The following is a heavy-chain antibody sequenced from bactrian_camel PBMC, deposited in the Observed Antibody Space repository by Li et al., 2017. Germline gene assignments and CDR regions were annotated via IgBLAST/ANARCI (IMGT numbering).Heavy chain of an antibody. Sequence: HVQLVESGGGLVQAGGSLRLSCVASRSLYSGACVGWSRQAPGKEREGVAVRTWDGSTRYAASVKGLFAISKDNAKNTLYLQMNSLNSEDTAMYYCAAAAGLFGGTCLDVRSVDYWGQGTQVTVS. CDR3: AAAAGLFGGTCLDVRSVDY. V-gene: IGHV3S1*01. CDR2: RTWDGST. J-gene: IGHJ4*01. D-gene: IGHD7*01. CDR1: RSLYSGAC.